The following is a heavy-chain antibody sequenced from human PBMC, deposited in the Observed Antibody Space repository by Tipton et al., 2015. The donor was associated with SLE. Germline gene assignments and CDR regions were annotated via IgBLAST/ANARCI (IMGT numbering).Heavy chain of an antibody. CDR1: GFTFSDYY. Sequence: SLRLSCAASGFTFSDYYMSWIRQAPGKGLEWVSYISSSGSTIYYADSVKGRFTISRDNAKNSLYLQMNSLRAEDTAVYYCARGGGVLRYFDSGKNWFDPWGQGTLVTVSS. V-gene: IGHV3-11*01. CDR2: ISSSGSTI. D-gene: IGHD3-9*01. CDR3: ARGGGVLRYFDSGKNWFDP. J-gene: IGHJ5*02.